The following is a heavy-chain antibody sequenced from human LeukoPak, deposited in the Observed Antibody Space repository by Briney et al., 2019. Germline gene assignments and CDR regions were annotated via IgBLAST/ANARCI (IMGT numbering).Heavy chain of an antibody. CDR2: INHSGST. D-gene: IGHD6-13*01. Sequence: PSETLSLTCAVYGGSFSGCYWSWIRQPPGKGLEWIGEINHSGSTNYNPSLKSRVTISGDTSKNQISLKLSSVTAADTAIYYCARPAAAGQNDAFDIWGQGTMVTVSS. CDR3: ARPAAAGQNDAFDI. CDR1: GGSFSGCY. J-gene: IGHJ3*02. V-gene: IGHV4-34*01.